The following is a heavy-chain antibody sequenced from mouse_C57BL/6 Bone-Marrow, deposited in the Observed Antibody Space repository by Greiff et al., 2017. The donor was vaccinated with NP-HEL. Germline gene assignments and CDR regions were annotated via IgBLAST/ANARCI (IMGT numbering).Heavy chain of an antibody. V-gene: IGHV2-2*01. CDR2: IWSGGST. J-gene: IGHJ1*03. Sequence: QVQLKESGPGLVQPSQSLSITCTVSGFSFTSYGVHWVRQSPGKGLEWLGVIWSGGSTDYNAAFISRLSISKDNSKSQVFFKMNSLQADDTAIYYCARKDYGSKDWYCDVWGTGTTVTVSS. CDR3: ARKDYGSKDWYCDV. CDR1: GFSFTSYG. D-gene: IGHD1-1*01.